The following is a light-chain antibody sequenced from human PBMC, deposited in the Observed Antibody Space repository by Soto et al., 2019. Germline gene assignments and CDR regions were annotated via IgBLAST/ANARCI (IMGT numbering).Light chain of an antibody. Sequence: QSVLTQPASVSGSPGQSITISCTGTSSDVGAFTSVSWYQQHPGKAPKLIIYDTIHRPSGVSDRFSGSKSVNTASLTISGLQPEDEATYHCSSYSRSTTLVVFGGGTKLTVL. J-gene: IGLJ2*01. CDR3: SSYSRSTTLVV. V-gene: IGLV2-14*03. CDR1: SSDVGAFTS. CDR2: DTI.